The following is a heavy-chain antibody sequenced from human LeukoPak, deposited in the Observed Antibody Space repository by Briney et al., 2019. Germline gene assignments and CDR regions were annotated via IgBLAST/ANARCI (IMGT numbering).Heavy chain of an antibody. V-gene: IGHV3-30*18. J-gene: IGHJ4*02. CDR3: AKLITYYYDSSDPRAFDY. CDR2: ISYDGSNK. Sequence: PERSLRLSCAAFGFTFSSYGMHWVRQAPGKGLEWVAVISYDGSNKYYADSVKGRFTISRDNSKNTLYLQMNSLRAEDTAVYYCAKLITYYYDSSDPRAFDYWGQGTLVTVSS. D-gene: IGHD3-22*01. CDR1: GFTFSSYG.